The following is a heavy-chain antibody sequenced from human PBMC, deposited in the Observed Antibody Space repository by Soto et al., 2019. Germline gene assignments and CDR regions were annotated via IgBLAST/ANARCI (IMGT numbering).Heavy chain of an antibody. V-gene: IGHV3-21*01. Sequence: EVQLVESGGGLVKPGGSLRLSCAASGFNFNSYTINWVRQAPGQRLEWLSSTSSSGYIFSTDSVRGRFTISRDNAKNSVYLQINSLRAEDTAVYFCARDCSGGSCYPGMDVWGQGTSVTVSS. CDR1: GFNFNSYT. D-gene: IGHD2-15*01. CDR2: TSSSGYI. J-gene: IGHJ6*02. CDR3: ARDCSGGSCYPGMDV.